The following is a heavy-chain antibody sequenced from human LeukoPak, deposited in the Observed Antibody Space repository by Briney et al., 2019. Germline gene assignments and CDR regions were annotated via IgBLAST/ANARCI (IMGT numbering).Heavy chain of an antibody. V-gene: IGHV5-10-1*01. D-gene: IGHD2-2*01. J-gene: IGHJ6*02. Sequence: GESLKISCKGSGYSFTSYWISWVRQMPGKGLEWMGRIDPSDSYTTYSPSFQGHVTISADKSISTAYLQWSSLKASDTAMYYCARPYCSSTSCYSYGMDVWGQGTTVTVSS. CDR3: ARPYCSSTSCYSYGMDV. CDR2: IDPSDSYT. CDR1: GYSFTSYW.